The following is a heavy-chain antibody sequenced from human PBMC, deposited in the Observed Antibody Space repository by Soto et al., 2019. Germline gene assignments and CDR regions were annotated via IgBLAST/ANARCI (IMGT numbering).Heavy chain of an antibody. J-gene: IGHJ4*02. CDR3: ARASSDGQVDY. CDR1: GFTFSSYD. Sequence: GGSLRLSCAASGFTFSSYDMHWVRQATGKGLEWVSAIGTAGDTYYPGSVKGRFTISRENAKNSLYLQMNSLRAGDTAVYYCARASSDGQVDYWGQGTLVTVSS. V-gene: IGHV3-13*01. CDR2: IGTAGDT. D-gene: IGHD3-16*02.